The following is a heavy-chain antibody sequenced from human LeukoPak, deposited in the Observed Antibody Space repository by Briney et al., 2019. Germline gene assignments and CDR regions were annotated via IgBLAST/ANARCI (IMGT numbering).Heavy chain of an antibody. D-gene: IGHD4-11*01. CDR3: AKLGYSNYYYYGMDV. J-gene: IGHJ6*02. CDR1: GLTFRSYA. CDR2: ISGSGGST. V-gene: IGHV3-23*01. Sequence: GGSRRLSGAAPGLTFRSYAMSWVPQAPGKGLEWVSPISGSGGSTYYADSVKGRFTISRDNSKYTLYLQMNSLRAEDTAVYYCAKLGYSNYYYYGMDVWGQGTTVTVSS.